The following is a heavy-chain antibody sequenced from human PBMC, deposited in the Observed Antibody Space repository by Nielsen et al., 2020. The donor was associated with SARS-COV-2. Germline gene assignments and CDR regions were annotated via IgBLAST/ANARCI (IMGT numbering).Heavy chain of an antibody. CDR2: IYSGGST. D-gene: IGHD3-9*01. J-gene: IGHJ6*02. V-gene: IGHV3-53*01. Sequence: GGSLRLSCAASGFTVSSNYMSWVRQAPGKGLEWVSVIYSGGSTYYADSVKGRFTISRDNSKNTLYLQMNSLRAEDTAVYYCAKDAVGNFDYYYGMDVWGQGTTVTVSS. CDR3: AKDAVGNFDYYYGMDV. CDR1: GFTVSSNY.